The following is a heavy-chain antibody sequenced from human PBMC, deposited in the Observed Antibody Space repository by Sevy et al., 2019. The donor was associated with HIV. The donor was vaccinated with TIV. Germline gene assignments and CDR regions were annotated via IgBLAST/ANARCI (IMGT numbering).Heavy chain of an antibody. Sequence: GGSLRLSCVGSGFIFSNYDMHWVRQRTGKGLEWVASIGTLADTFYPDSVKGRFTISRENAKNSLFLQMNDLRVGDTAVYFCTRHGIWTYGLRKAFDIWGRGTTVTVSS. CDR2: IGTLADT. J-gene: IGHJ3*02. V-gene: IGHV3-13*01. CDR3: TRHGIWTYGLRKAFDI. CDR1: GFIFSNYD. D-gene: IGHD3-10*01.